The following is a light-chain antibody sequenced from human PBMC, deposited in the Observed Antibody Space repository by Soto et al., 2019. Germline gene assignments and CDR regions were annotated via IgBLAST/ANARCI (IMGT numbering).Light chain of an antibody. CDR1: HRVSSN. J-gene: IGKJ5*01. Sequence: EIVITQSPATLSVSPGARPTLSCRASHRVSSNLAWYQQKPGQAPRLLIYGASTRATDIPARFSGSGSGTDFTLTISSLQSEDFAVYYCQQYNSWPPKITFGQGTRLEIK. CDR3: QQYNSWPPKIT. CDR2: GAS. V-gene: IGKV3-15*01.